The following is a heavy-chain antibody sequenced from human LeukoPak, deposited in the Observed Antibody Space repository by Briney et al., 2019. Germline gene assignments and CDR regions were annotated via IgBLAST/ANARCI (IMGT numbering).Heavy chain of an antibody. V-gene: IGHV3-23*01. CDR2: ISGSGGST. D-gene: IGHD3-10*01. CDR3: AREVPPRGPLWFGELSTDY. CDR1: GFTFSSYA. J-gene: IGHJ4*02. Sequence: PGGSLRLSCAASGFTFSSYAMSWVRQAPGKGLEWVSAISGSGGSTYYADSVKGRFTISRDNSKNTLYLQMNSLRAEDTAVYYCAREVPPRGPLWFGELSTDYWGQGTLVTVSS.